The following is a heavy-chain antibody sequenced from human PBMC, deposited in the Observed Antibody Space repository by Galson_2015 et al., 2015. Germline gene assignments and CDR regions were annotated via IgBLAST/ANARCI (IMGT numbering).Heavy chain of an antibody. J-gene: IGHJ4*02. CDR2: INPNSGGT. CDR3: ARAKSVGFWSGYYVDY. CDR1: GYTFTGYY. Sequence: SVKVSCKASGYTFTGYYMHWVRQAPGQGLEWMGRINPNSGGTNYAQKFQGRVTMTRDTSISTAYMELSRLRSGDTAVYYCARAKSVGFWSGYYVDYWGQGTLVTVSS. D-gene: IGHD3-3*01. V-gene: IGHV1-2*06.